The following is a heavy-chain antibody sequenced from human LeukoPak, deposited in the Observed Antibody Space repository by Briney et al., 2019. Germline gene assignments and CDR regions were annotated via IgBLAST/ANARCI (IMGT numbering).Heavy chain of an antibody. V-gene: IGHV3-23*01. CDR2: ISGSGGST. CDR3: AKVKQQLARQYYYYYGMDV. J-gene: IGHJ6*02. CDR1: GFTFSSYA. D-gene: IGHD6-13*01. Sequence: GGSLRLSCAASGFTFSSYAMSWVRQAPGKGLEWVSAISGSGGSTYYADSVKGRFTISRDNSKNTLYLQMNSLRAEDTAVYYCAKVKQQLARQYYYYYGMDVWGQGTTVTVSS.